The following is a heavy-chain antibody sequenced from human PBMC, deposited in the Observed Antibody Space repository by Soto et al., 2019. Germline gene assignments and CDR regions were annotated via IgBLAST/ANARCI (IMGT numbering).Heavy chain of an antibody. CDR3: ARDPGGGYYYYGMDV. V-gene: IGHV4-31*11. CDR2: ISYSGST. CDR1: GGSISSGGYS. J-gene: IGHJ6*02. D-gene: IGHD1-1*01. Sequence: SETLSLSCAVSGGSISSGGYSWSWIRQPPGKGLEWIGYISYSGSTYYNPSLKSRVTMSVDTSKNQFSLKLSSVTAADTAVYYCARDPGGGYYYYGMDVWGQGTTVTVSS.